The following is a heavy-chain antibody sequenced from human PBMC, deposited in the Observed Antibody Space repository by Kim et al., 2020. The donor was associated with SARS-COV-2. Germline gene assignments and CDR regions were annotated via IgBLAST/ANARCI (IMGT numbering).Heavy chain of an antibody. J-gene: IGHJ5*02. CDR3: ARKEVGYCSGGSCSRWFDP. D-gene: IGHD2-15*01. Sequence: SETLSLTCTVSGGSISSYYWSWIRQPPGKGLEWIGYIYYSGSTNYNPSLKSRVTISVDTSKNQFSLKLSSVTAADTAVYYCARKEVGYCSGGSCSRWFDP. V-gene: IGHV4-59*01. CDR2: IYYSGST. CDR1: GGSISSYY.